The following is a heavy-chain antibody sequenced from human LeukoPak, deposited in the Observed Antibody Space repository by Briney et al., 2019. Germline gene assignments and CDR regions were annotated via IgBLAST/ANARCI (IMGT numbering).Heavy chain of an antibody. V-gene: IGHV1-8*01. CDR3: ARVEDSLYSSGWYSIGY. Sequence: EASVKVSCKASGYTFTSYDINWVRQATGQGLERMGWMNPNSGNTGYAQKFQGRVTMTRNTSISTAYMELSSLRSEDTAVYYCARVEDSLYSSGWYSIGYWGQGTLVTVSS. D-gene: IGHD6-19*01. J-gene: IGHJ4*02. CDR1: GYTFTSYD. CDR2: MNPNSGNT.